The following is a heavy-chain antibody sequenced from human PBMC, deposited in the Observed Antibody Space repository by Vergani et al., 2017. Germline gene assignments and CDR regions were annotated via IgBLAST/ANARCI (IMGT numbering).Heavy chain of an antibody. CDR3: ARGFVFWSVPGYWGAGEFDY. V-gene: IGHV1-8*01. CDR1: GYTFTSYD. Sequence: QVQLVQSGAEVKKPGASVKVSCKASGYTFTSYDINWVRQATGQGLEWMGWMNPNSGNTGYAQKFQGRVTMTRNTSISTAYMERSSLRSEDTAVYYCARGFVFWSVPGYWGAGEFDYWGQGTLVTVSS. D-gene: IGHD7-27*01. CDR2: MNPNSGNT. J-gene: IGHJ4*02.